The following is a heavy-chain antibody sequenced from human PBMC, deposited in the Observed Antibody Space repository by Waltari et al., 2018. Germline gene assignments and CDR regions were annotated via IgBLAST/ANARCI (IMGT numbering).Heavy chain of an antibody. V-gene: IGHV1-69*08. J-gene: IGHJ6*02. CDR2: IIPICGTA. CDR3: ASMVVVAATPYYYYYGMDV. Sequence: QVQLVQSGAEVKKPGSSVKVSCKASGGTFSSYAISWVRQAPGQGLEWMGRIIPICGTATYDQKCQGRVTITADKSTSTAYMELSSLRSEDTAVYYCASMVVVAATPYYYYYGMDVWGQGTTVTVSS. CDR1: GGTFSSYA. D-gene: IGHD2-15*01.